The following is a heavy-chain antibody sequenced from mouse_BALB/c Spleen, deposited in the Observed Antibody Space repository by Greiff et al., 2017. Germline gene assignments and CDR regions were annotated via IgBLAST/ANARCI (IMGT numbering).Heavy chain of an antibody. V-gene: IGHV1-9*01. J-gene: IGHJ4*01. CDR1: GYTFSSYW. CDR2: ILPGSGST. CDR3: ARKKAMDY. Sequence: VNVVESGAELMKPGASVKISCKATGYTFSSYWIEWVKQRPGHGLEWIGEILPGSGSTNYNEKFKGKATFTADTSSNTAYMQLSSLTSEDSAVYYCARKKAMDYWGQGTSVTVSS.